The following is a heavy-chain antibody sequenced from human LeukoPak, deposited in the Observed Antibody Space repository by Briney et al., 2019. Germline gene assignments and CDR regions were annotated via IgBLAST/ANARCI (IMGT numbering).Heavy chain of an antibody. CDR1: GGTFSSYA. V-gene: IGHV1-69*01. CDR3: ARSYCSSTSCSLYYYYYMDV. D-gene: IGHD2-2*01. CDR2: IIPIFSTA. J-gene: IGHJ6*03. Sequence: RASVKVSCKASGGTFSSYAISWVRQAPGQGLEWMGGIIPIFSTANYAQKFQGRVTITADESTSTAYMELSSLRSEDTAVYYCARSYCSSTSCSLYYYYYMDVWGKGTTVTVSS.